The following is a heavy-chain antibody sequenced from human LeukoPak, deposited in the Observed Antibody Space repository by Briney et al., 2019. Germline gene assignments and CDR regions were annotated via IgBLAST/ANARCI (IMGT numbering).Heavy chain of an antibody. J-gene: IGHJ3*01. V-gene: IGHV4-30-2*01. Sequence: PSETLSLTCAVSGGSISSGGYSWSWIRQPPGKGLEWIGYIYHSGSTYYNPSLKSRVTISVDRSKNQFSLKLSSVTAADTAVYYCARSIPHAFDVWGQGTMVTVSS. CDR2: IYHSGST. CDR1: GGSISSGGYS. CDR3: ARSIPHAFDV.